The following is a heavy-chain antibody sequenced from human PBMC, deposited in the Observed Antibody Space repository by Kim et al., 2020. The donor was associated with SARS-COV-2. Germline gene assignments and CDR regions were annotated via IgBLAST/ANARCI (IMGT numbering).Heavy chain of an antibody. CDR1: GFTFRSSG. CDR2: ISYDGKNT. J-gene: IGHJ4*02. CDR3: AKDGGSNWVYYFDY. V-gene: IGHV3-30*18. Sequence: GGSLRLSCAASGFTFRSSGMHWVRQAPGKGLEWVTFISYDGKNTDYADSVKGRFTLSKDNFKNTLYLQMNNLRLDDTAIYYCAKDGGSNWVYYFDYWGQ. D-gene: IGHD6-13*01.